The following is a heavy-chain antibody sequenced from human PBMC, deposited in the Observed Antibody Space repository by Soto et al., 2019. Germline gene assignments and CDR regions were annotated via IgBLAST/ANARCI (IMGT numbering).Heavy chain of an antibody. CDR3: ARIAASGRGWDV. D-gene: IGHD6-13*01. V-gene: IGHV3-7*01. CDR2: IKQDGSEE. Sequence: EVQLVESGGGLVQPGGSLRLSCVDSGFTFSSYWMSWVRQAPVKGLEWVGNIKQDGSEENYVDSVKGRFTISRDNAKNSMYLQMNSLRVEDTAVYYCARIAASGRGWDVWGLGTTVVVSS. J-gene: IGHJ6*02. CDR1: GFTFSSYW.